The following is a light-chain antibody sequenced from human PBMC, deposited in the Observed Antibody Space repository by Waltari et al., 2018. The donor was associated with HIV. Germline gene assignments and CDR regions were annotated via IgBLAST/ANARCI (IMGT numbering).Light chain of an antibody. CDR2: DVV. CDR1: DTDVGGYNP. V-gene: IGLV2-11*01. CDR3: CSYAGSPPYV. J-gene: IGLJ1*01. Sequence: QSALTQPRSVSGSPGQSVTISCTGTDTDVGGYNPVSWYQHHPGKTPKHIIYDVVNWPSGAPDRFSGSKSGNTASLTISGLQAEDEADYYCCSYAGSPPYVFGTGTKVTVL.